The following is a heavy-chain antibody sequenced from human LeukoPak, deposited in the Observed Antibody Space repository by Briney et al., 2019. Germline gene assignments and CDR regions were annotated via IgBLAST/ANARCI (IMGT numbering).Heavy chain of an antibody. J-gene: IGHJ6*03. D-gene: IGHD3-16*01. V-gene: IGHV3-30*02. Sequence: GGSLRLSCAASGFTFSSYGMHWVRQAPGKGLEGVAFIRYDGSNKYYADSVKGRFTISRDNSKNTLYLQMNSLRAEDTAVYYCAKDWAPYYYYMDVWGKGTTVTVSS. CDR3: AKDWAPYYYYMDV. CDR1: GFTFSSYG. CDR2: IRYDGSNK.